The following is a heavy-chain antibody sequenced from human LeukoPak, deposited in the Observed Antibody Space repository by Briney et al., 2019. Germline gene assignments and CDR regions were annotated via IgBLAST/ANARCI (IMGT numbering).Heavy chain of an antibody. Sequence: KTSETLSLTCTVSGGSISSSSYYWGWIRQPPGKGLEWIGTIYYSGSTYYNPSLKSRVTISVDTPKNQFSLKLSSVTAADTAVYYCARHLTTYYYDSSGSYPWGQGTLVTVSS. CDR3: ARHLTTYYYDSSGSYP. V-gene: IGHV4-39*01. CDR2: IYYSGST. J-gene: IGHJ4*02. CDR1: GGSISSSSYY. D-gene: IGHD3-22*01.